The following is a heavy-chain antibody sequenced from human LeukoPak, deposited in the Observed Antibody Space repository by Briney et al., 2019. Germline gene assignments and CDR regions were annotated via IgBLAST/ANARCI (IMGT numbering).Heavy chain of an antibody. Sequence: GGSLRLSCAPSGFSFRVAAMTCGRQAPGQGLEWVSLISVRSDDSYYADSVKGRCTISRATSKTTLCLQTNSLRAEYTAIYYSANDIQLSTWGPGTMVTVSS. V-gene: IGHV3-23*01. D-gene: IGHD5-24*01. CDR2: ISVRSDDS. J-gene: IGHJ3*01. CDR1: GFSFRVAA. CDR3: ANDIQLST.